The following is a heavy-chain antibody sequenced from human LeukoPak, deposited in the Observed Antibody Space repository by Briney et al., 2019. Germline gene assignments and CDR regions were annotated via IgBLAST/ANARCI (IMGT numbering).Heavy chain of an antibody. J-gene: IGHJ4*02. CDR1: GGSISSYH. Sequence: PSETLSLTCTVSGGSISSYHWSWIRQPPGKGLEWIWYIYYSGSTNYNPSLKSRVTIFLCTSTNTFFLTLSPLPAADTAVYYCARSGIKMGRGGYFDYWGQGTLVTVSS. CDR2: IYYSGST. CDR3: ARSGIKMGRGGYFDY. V-gene: IGHV4-59*12. D-gene: IGHD3-10*01.